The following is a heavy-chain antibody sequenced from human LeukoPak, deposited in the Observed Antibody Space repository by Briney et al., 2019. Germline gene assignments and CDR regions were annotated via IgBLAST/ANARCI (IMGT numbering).Heavy chain of an antibody. Sequence: SETLSLTCTVSGGSISSYYWSWIRQPPGKGLEWIGYIYYSGSTNYNPSLKSRVTISVDTSKNQFSLKLSSVTAADTAVYYCAREVSPYAEYFQHWGQGTLVTVSS. J-gene: IGHJ1*01. D-gene: IGHD1-14*01. CDR1: GGSISSYY. CDR2: IYYSGST. CDR3: AREVSPYAEYFQH. V-gene: IGHV4-59*12.